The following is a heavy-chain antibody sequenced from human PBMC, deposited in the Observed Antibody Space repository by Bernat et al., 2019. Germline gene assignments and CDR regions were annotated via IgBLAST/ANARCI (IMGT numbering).Heavy chain of an antibody. D-gene: IGHD4-23*01. J-gene: IGHJ4*02. CDR2: IKSKTDGGTT. CDR1: GFTLSDAW. V-gene: IGHV3-15*01. Sequence: EVQLVESGGGVVKPGGSLRLSCAGSGFTLSDAWMSWVRQAPGKGLEWVGRIKSKTDGGTTDYAAPVKGRFNISRDDSKNTLYLKMNSLKPEDTAVYYCTTGGLRWGTGWGQGTLVTVSS. CDR3: TTGGLRWGTG.